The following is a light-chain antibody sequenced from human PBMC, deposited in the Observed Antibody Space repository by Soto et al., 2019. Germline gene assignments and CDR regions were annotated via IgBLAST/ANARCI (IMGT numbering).Light chain of an antibody. J-gene: IGLJ1*01. CDR1: SSDIGAYDY. CDR3: FPFTTTSTHV. Sequence: ALAQPASLSGSPGQSITISCTGTSSDIGAYDYVSWFQQHPGKAPKLMISEVNNRPSGVPNRFSGSKSGNTAYLTISGLQVEDEAEYFCFPFTTTSTHVFGTGTKVTVL. CDR2: EVN. V-gene: IGLV2-14*01.